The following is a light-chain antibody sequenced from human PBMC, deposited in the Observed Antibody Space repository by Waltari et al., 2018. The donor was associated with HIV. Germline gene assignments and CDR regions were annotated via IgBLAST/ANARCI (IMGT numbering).Light chain of an antibody. CDR2: LGS. CDR1: QSLLHSSGYDD. Sequence: IVLTQSPLSLPVIPGEPASLACTSSQSLLHSSGYDDLDWYLQKPGQAPQLLIYLGSHRASGVSDRVSGGGSGTHFTLNLTRVEPEDVGVYFCMQFLQTPPTFGGGTKVEIK. V-gene: IGKV2-28*01. CDR3: MQFLQTPPT. J-gene: IGKJ4*01.